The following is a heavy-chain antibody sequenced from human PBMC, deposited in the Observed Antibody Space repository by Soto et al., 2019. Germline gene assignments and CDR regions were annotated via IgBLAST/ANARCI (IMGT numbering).Heavy chain of an antibody. D-gene: IGHD6-13*01. CDR1: GYSFAGYW. CDR3: ARWGAAAGIGYYYYGMDV. J-gene: IGHJ6*02. V-gene: IGHV5-10-1*01. Sequence: EALKISCKGSGYSFAGYWITWVRQKPGKGLEWMGRIDPSDSQTYYSPSFRGHVTISVTKSITTVFLQWSSLRASDTAMYYCARWGAAAGIGYYYYGMDVWGQGTTVTVSS. CDR2: IDPSDSQT.